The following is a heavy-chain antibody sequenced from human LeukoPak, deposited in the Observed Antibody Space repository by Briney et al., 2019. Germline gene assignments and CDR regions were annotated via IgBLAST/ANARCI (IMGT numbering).Heavy chain of an antibody. V-gene: IGHV5-10-1*01. D-gene: IGHD6-19*01. CDR3: ARMLYSGGWCLDY. CDR1: GYSFTSYW. J-gene: IGHJ4*02. CDR2: IDPGDSYT. Sequence: GESLKISCKGSGYSFTSYWINWVRQMPGRGLEWMGKIDPGDSYTDYSPSFQGHVTMSADKSISTAYLQWSSLKASDTAMYYCARMLYSGGWCLDYWGQGTLVTVSS.